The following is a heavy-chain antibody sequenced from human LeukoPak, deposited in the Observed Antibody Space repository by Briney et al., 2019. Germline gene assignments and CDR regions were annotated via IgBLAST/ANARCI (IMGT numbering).Heavy chain of an antibody. D-gene: IGHD1-26*01. CDR3: ARDPYSGSYGNYYYYFMDV. J-gene: IGHJ6*03. CDR2: ITSGSSYI. V-gene: IGHV3-21*01. CDR1: GFTFSRCN. Sequence: GGSLRLSCAASGFTFSRCNMNWVRQAPGKGLEWVSSITSGSSYIYYADSVKGRFTISRDNAKNSLYLQMNSLRAEDTAVYYCARDPYSGSYGNYYYYFMDVWGKGTAVTISS.